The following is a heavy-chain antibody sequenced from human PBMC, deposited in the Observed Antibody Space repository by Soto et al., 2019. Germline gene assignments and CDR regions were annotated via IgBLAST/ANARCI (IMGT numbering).Heavy chain of an antibody. CDR2: LSGGGDTT. CDR3: AKHGPQYSRSLTHY. Sequence: EVQLLESGGGLVQPGESLRLSCAGSGFTFNNYAMTWVRQAPGKGPEWVSALSGGGDTTYYADSVKGRFTISRDNSKNTLYLQMNSLRAEDTAVYYCAKHGPQYSRSLTHYWGQGTLVTVSS. V-gene: IGHV3-23*01. J-gene: IGHJ4*02. D-gene: IGHD6-13*01. CDR1: GFTFNNYA.